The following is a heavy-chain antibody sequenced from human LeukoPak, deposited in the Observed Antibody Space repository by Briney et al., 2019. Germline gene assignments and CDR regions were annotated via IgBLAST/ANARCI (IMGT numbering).Heavy chain of an antibody. J-gene: IGHJ4*02. V-gene: IGHV4-38-2*01. CDR3: ARGIVGATTSFDY. D-gene: IGHD1-26*01. CDR2: IYHSGST. CDR1: GYSISSGYY. Sequence: PSETLSLTCAVSGYSISSGYYWGWIRQPPGKGLEWIGSIYHSGSTYYNPSLKSRVTISVDTSKNQFSLKLSSVTAADTAVYYCARGIVGATTSFDYWGQGTLVTVSS.